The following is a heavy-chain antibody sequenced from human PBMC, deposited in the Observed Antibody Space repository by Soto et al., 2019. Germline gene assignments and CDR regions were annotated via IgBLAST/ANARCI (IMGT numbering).Heavy chain of an antibody. V-gene: IGHV1-3*01. Sequence: QVQLVQSGAEAKKPGASVQVSCKASGYTFTPYALHWVRQAPGERPEWMGWINAANGDTKYSEKFPGRVTITRDTSAPTGYMELRSLTSEDTAVYYCGRSGVGATGEILYNAMDVWGQGTTVTVSS. CDR3: GRSGVGATGEILYNAMDV. CDR2: INAANGDT. CDR1: GYTFTPYA. J-gene: IGHJ6*02. D-gene: IGHD1-26*01.